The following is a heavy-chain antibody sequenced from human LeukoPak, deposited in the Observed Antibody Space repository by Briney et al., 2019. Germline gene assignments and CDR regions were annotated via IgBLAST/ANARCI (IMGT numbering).Heavy chain of an antibody. J-gene: IGHJ4*02. Sequence: SETLSLTCTVSGGSISSYYWSWIRQPPGKGLEWIGYIYYSGSTNYNPSLKSRVTISVDTSKNQFSLKLSSVTAADTAVYYCARVWGYRYGDRDYWGQGTLVTVSS. D-gene: IGHD5-18*01. V-gene: IGHV4-59*01. CDR3: ARVWGYRYGDRDY. CDR2: IYYSGST. CDR1: GGSISSYY.